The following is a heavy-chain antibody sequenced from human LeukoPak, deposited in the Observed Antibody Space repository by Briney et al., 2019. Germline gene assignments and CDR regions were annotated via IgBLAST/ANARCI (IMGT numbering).Heavy chain of an antibody. CDR3: ASHFRSNHYYFYYMDV. Sequence: ASVKVSCKASGGTFDRYAINWVRQAPGQGLEWMGGIAPIFGTPNYAQNFQGRVTITTDESTSTAYMELSSLRSDDTAVYYCASHFRSNHYYFYYMDVWGTGTTVTVSS. CDR2: IAPIFGTP. J-gene: IGHJ6*03. V-gene: IGHV1-69*05. CDR1: GGTFDRYA. D-gene: IGHD3-16*02.